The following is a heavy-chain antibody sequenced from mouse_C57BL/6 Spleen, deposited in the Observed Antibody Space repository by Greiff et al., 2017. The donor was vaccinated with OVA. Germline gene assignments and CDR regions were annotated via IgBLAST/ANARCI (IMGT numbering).Heavy chain of an antibody. Sequence: VQLQQSGPELVKPGASVKISCKASGYSFTSYYIHWVKQRPGQGLEWIGWIYPGSGNTKYNEKFKGKATLTADTSSSTAYMQLSSLTSEDSAVYYCAGYGSSPYWYFDVWGTGTTVTVSS. D-gene: IGHD1-1*01. V-gene: IGHV1-66*01. CDR3: AGYGSSPYWYFDV. CDR1: GYSFTSYY. CDR2: IYPGSGNT. J-gene: IGHJ1*03.